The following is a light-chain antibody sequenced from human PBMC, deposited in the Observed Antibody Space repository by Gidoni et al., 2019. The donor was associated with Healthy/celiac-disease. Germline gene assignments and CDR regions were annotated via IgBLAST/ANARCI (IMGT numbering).Light chain of an antibody. V-gene: IGLV3-21*03. J-gene: IGLJ2*01. CDR2: DDS. CDR3: QVWDSSSDHVV. Sequence: SYVLTQPRSVSGAPGKTARITCGGNNIGSKSVHWYQQKPVQAPVLVVYDDSDRHSGIPERFSGSNAGNTATLTISRVEAGDEADYYCQVWDSSSDHVVFGGGTKLTVL. CDR1: NIGSKS.